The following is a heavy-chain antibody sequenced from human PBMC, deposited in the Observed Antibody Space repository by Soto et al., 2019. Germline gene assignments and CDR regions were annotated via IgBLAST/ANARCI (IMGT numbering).Heavy chain of an antibody. V-gene: IGHV1-18*01. CDR2: ISAYNGNT. Sequence: GASVKVSCKASGYTFTSYGISWVRQAPGQGLEWMGWISAYNGNTNYAQKLQGRVTMTTDTSTSTAYMELRSLRSDDTAVYYCARDGEVVVAATRAFDIWGQGTMVTVSS. CDR3: ARDGEVVVAATRAFDI. D-gene: IGHD2-15*01. CDR1: GYTFTSYG. J-gene: IGHJ3*02.